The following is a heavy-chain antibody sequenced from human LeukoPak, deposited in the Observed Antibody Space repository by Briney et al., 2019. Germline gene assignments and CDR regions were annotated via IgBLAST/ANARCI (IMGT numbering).Heavy chain of an antibody. CDR3: ARDFLWELARY. Sequence: ASVKVSCKASGYTFTGYYMHWVRQAPGQGLEWMGWINPNRGGTNYAQKFQGRVTMTRDTSISTAYMELSRLRSDDTAVYYCARDFLWELARYWGQGTLVTVSS. V-gene: IGHV1-2*02. CDR1: GYTFTGYY. D-gene: IGHD1-26*01. J-gene: IGHJ4*02. CDR2: INPNRGGT.